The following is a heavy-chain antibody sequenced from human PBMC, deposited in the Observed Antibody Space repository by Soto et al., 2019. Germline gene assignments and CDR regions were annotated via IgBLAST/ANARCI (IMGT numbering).Heavy chain of an antibody. V-gene: IGHV3-7*01. D-gene: IGHD3-10*01. J-gene: IGHJ4*02. CDR2: IQQDGTEK. Sequence: EVQLVESGGGLVQPGGSLRLSCAASGFTFRSYWMAWVRQPPGKGLEWVANIQQDGTEKNYVDSVKGRFTISRDNAKNSLFLQMNSLRDEDTAVDYCAGDLYQASYYYGSEFDYWARESWSPSPQ. CDR3: AGDLYQASYYYGSEFDY. CDR1: GFTFRSYW.